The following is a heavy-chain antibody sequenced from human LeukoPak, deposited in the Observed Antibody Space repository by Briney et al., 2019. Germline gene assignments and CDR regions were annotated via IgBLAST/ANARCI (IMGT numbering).Heavy chain of an antibody. CDR2: INHSGST. CDR3: ARGGPINYYDSSGYYY. Sequence: PSETLSLTCAVYGGSFSGYYWSWIRQPPGKGLEWIGEINHSGSTYYNPSLKSRVTISVDTSKNQFSLKLSSVTAADTAVYYCARGGPINYYDSSGYYYWGQGTLVTVSS. V-gene: IGHV4-34*01. D-gene: IGHD3-22*01. J-gene: IGHJ4*02. CDR1: GGSFSGYY.